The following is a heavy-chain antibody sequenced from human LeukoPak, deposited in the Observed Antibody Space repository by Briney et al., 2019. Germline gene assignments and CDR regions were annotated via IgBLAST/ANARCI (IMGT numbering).Heavy chain of an antibody. D-gene: IGHD6-13*01. CDR2: INSDGSST. J-gene: IGHJ4*02. CDR1: GFTFSSYW. CDR3: ARDLAAAGTVDY. Sequence: GGSLRLSCAASGFTFSSYWMHWVRQAPGKGLVWVSRINSDGSSTSHADSVKGRFTISRDNAKNSLYLQMNSLRAEDTAVYYCARDLAAAGTVDYWGQGTLVTVSS. V-gene: IGHV3-74*01.